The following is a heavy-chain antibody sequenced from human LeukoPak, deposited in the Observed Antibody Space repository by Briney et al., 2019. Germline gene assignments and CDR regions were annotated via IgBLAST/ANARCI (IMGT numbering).Heavy chain of an antibody. CDR3: ARVYSDIVVVPAAIRDFYFDY. V-gene: IGHV3-7*01. D-gene: IGHD2-2*02. CDR1: GFTFSSYW. Sequence: GGSLRLSCAASGFTFSSYWMSWVRQAPGKGLEWVANIKQDGSEKYYVDSVKGRFTISRDNAKNSLYLQMNSLGAEDTAVYYCARVYSDIVVVPAAIRDFYFDYWGQGTLVTVSS. J-gene: IGHJ4*02. CDR2: IKQDGSEK.